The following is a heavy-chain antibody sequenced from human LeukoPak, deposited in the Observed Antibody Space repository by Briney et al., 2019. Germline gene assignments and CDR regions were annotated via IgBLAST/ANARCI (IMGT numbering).Heavy chain of an antibody. Sequence: GGSLRLSCAASGLTFSSYWMHWVRQAPGKGLVWVSRINSDGSSTSYADSVKGRFTISRDNAKNTLYLQMNSLRAEDTAVYSCARGGVYSSSAPDYWGQGTLVTVSS. D-gene: IGHD6-6*01. V-gene: IGHV3-74*01. J-gene: IGHJ4*02. CDR2: INSDGSST. CDR1: GLTFSSYW. CDR3: ARGGVYSSSAPDY.